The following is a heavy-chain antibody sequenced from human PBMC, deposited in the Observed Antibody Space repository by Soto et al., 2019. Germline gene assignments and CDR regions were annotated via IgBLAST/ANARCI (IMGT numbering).Heavy chain of an antibody. D-gene: IGHD3-22*01. CDR2: IYHSGST. CDR1: GGSISSGGYS. V-gene: IGHV4-30-2*01. J-gene: IGHJ3*02. CDR3: ARGYYYDSSGYYYHAFDI. Sequence: QLQLQESGSGLVKPSQTLSLTCAVSGGSISSGGYSWSWIRQPPGKGLEWIGYIYHSGSTYYNPSLKSRVTISVDRSNNQFSLKLSSVTAADTAVYYCARGYYYDSSGYYYHAFDIWGQGTMVTVSS.